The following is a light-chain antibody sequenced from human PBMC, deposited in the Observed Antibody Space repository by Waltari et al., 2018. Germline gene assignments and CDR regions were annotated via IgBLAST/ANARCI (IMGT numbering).Light chain of an antibody. V-gene: IGLV3-1*01. Sequence: SYDLTPPPSLSVPPGQTARITCSGDNLGDQYACWYQQKPGQSPVLVIYQDSKRPSGIPERFSGSNSGNTATLTISGTQAMDEADYYCQAWDSSTVVFGGGTKLTVL. CDR1: NLGDQY. J-gene: IGLJ2*01. CDR3: QAWDSSTVV. CDR2: QDS.